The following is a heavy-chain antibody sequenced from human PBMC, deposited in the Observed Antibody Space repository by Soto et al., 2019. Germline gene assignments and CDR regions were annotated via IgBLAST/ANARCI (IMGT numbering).Heavy chain of an antibody. CDR1: GYTFTSYG. Sequence: VASVKVSCKASGYTFTSYGISWVRQAPGQGLEWMGWISAYNGNTTYAKKLQGRVTMTRDTSTGTVYMELSSLRSEDTAVYYCASAPARYRSSAAFDIWGQ. V-gene: IGHV1-18*04. CDR3: ASAPARYRSSAAFDI. D-gene: IGHD6-6*01. J-gene: IGHJ3*02. CDR2: ISAYNGNT.